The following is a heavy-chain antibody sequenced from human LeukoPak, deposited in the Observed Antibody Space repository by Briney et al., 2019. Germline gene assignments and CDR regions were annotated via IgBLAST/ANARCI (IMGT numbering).Heavy chain of an antibody. CDR1: GFTVSSNY. Sequence: GGSLRLSCAASGFTVSSNYMNWVRQAPGKGLEWVSVMYIGGSTYHADSVKGRFTNSRDNSKIRPYLQRNGLRAEGTAGYYCARIPDYWGQGALVTVSS. J-gene: IGHJ4*02. CDR3: ARIPDY. V-gene: IGHV3-53*01. D-gene: IGHD2-2*02. CDR2: MYIGGST.